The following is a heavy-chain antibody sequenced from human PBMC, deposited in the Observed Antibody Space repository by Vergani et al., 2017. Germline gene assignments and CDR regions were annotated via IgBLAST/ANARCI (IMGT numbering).Heavy chain of an antibody. Sequence: QVQLQESGPGLVKPSQTLSLTCTVSGGSISSGGYYWSWIRQHPGKGLEWIGYIYYSGSTYYNPSLKSRVTIYVDTSKNQFSLKLSSVTAADTSVYYCATATTVKAPYFDFWGQGTLVTVSS. CDR1: GGSISSGGYY. CDR3: ATATTVKAPYFDF. J-gene: IGHJ4*02. V-gene: IGHV4-31*03. D-gene: IGHD4-17*01. CDR2: IYYSGST.